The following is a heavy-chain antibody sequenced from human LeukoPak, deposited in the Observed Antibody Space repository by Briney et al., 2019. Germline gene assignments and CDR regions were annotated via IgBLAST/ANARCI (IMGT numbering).Heavy chain of an antibody. J-gene: IGHJ6*03. V-gene: IGHV3-21*01. CDR2: ISSGSSHI. CDR3: ARVGHWNDLGYYYYMDV. D-gene: IGHD1-1*01. CDR1: GFTFSSYS. Sequence: PGGSLRLSCAVSGFTFSSYSMNWVRQAPGKGLEWVSAISSGSSHINYADSVKGRFTISRDNAENSLYLQMNSLRAEDTAVHYCARVGHWNDLGYYYYMDVWGKGTTVTVSS.